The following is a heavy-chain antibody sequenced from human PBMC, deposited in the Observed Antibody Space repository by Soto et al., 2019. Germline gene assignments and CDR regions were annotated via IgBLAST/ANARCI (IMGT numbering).Heavy chain of an antibody. Sequence: NPSETLSLTCTVSGGSISSGDYYWSWIRQPPGKGLEWIGYIYYSGSTYYNPSLKSRVTISVDTSKNQFSLKLSSVTAADTAVYYCARARIVVVPAAISYYYYGMDVWGQGTTVTVSS. J-gene: IGHJ6*02. CDR1: GGSISSGDYY. CDR3: ARARIVVVPAAISYYYYGMDV. V-gene: IGHV4-30-4*01. CDR2: IYYSGST. D-gene: IGHD2-2*01.